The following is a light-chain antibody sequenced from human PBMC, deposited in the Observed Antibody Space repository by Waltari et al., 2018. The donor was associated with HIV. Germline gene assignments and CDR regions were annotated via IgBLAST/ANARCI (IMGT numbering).Light chain of an antibody. V-gene: IGLV2-23*02. Sequence: QSALTQPASVSGSPGQSITIPCTGTSSDGGSYNLVSWYQQHTGKATKLMIYEVSKRPSGVSNRFSGSKSGNTASLTISGLQAEDEADYYCCSYAGSGDVFGTGTKVTVL. CDR1: SSDGGSYNL. CDR2: EVS. J-gene: IGLJ1*01. CDR3: CSYAGSGDV.